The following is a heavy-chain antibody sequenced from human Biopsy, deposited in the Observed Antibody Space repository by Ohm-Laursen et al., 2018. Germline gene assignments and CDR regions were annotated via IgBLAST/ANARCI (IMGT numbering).Heavy chain of an antibody. J-gene: IGHJ2*01. V-gene: IGHV4-4*07. CDR3: ARTPGKAVAGRFLDL. D-gene: IGHD6-19*01. CDR1: GGSTNDYF. CDR2: IYSGGGS. Sequence: TLSLTCSVSGGSTNDYFWSWIRQPPGETLEWIGRIYSGGGSSYNPSLKSRISMSMDTSNNQFSLTLTSVTAADTAAYYCARTPGKAVAGRFLDLWGRGTLVPVSS.